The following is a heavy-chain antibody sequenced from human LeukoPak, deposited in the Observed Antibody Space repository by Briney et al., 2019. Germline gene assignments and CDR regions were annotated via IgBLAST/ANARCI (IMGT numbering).Heavy chain of an antibody. Sequence: PSETLSLTCTVSGGSISTYYWSWIRQPPGKGLEWIGYIYYSGTTNYSPSLNSRVTISVDTSKNQFSLKLTSVTAADTALYYCARGGGNFDYWGQGTLVTVSS. CDR2: IYYSGTT. CDR3: ARGGGNFDY. D-gene: IGHD2-15*01. J-gene: IGHJ4*02. V-gene: IGHV4-59*01. CDR1: GGSISTYY.